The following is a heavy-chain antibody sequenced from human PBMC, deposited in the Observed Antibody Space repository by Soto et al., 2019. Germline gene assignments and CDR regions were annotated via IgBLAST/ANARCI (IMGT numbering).Heavy chain of an antibody. CDR3: ARDYGFGELFDP. J-gene: IGHJ5*02. D-gene: IGHD3-10*01. Sequence: QVQLVQSGAEVKKPGASVKVSCKASGYTFTSYGISWVRQAPGQGLEWMGWISAYNGNTNYAQKLQGXVXXXTXXSPSTAYMELRSLRSDDTAVYYCARDYGFGELFDPWGQGTLVTVSS. V-gene: IGHV1-18*01. CDR1: GYTFTSYG. CDR2: ISAYNGNT.